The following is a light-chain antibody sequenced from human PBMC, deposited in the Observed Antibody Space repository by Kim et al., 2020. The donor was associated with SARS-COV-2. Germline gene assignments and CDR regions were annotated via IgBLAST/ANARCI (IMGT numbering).Light chain of an antibody. CDR2: SAS. Sequence: VSPGERAPLSCRASQSVTTNLAWYQQKPGQPPRVLIYSASTRATDIPARFSGSGSGTEFTLTINILQSEDFAVYYCQQYDNWPLTFGQGTRLEIK. V-gene: IGKV3-15*01. J-gene: IGKJ5*01. CDR3: QQYDNWPLT. CDR1: QSVTTN.